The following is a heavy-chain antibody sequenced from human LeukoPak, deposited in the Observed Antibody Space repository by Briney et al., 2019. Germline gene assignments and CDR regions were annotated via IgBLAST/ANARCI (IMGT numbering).Heavy chain of an antibody. J-gene: IGHJ4*02. V-gene: IGHV1-2*02. CDR2: IIPNSGAT. D-gene: IGHD5-18*01. Sequence: ASVKVSCKASGYTFTDYFLHWVREAPGQGLEWMGWIIPNSGATNCARKFQGRVTMTRDTSISAAYLDLGSLTSDDTAMYYCARGPAIGIDFWGQGTLVTVSS. CDR1: GYTFTDYF. CDR3: ARGPAIGIDF.